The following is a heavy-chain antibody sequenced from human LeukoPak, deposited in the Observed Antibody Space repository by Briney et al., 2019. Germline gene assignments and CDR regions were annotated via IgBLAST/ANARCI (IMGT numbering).Heavy chain of an antibody. CDR3: ARDAKWVAAVQYYFEE. CDR2: ISYDGGDK. D-gene: IGHD1-26*01. J-gene: IGHJ4*02. Sequence: PGGSLRLSCTYARSSFNNYAIHWVRQAPGTGLEWVAFISYDGGDKNYADSVSGRFIVSRDSSKNTVSLQMNNVRPEDTAVYFCARDAKWVAAVQYYFEEWGQGTLVAVSA. V-gene: IGHV3-30*01. CDR1: RSSFNNYA.